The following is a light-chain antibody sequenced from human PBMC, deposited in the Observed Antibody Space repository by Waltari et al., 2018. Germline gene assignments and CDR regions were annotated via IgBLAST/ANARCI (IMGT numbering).Light chain of an antibody. Sequence: EIVLPQSPGTASLSPGERVTLSCRASQSVGSSSLAWYQQKPGQAPRLVIYRASRRATGIPDRFSGSGSGTDFSLTISRLEPEDFAVYYWQQHGTLPATFGQGTKVEIK. V-gene: IGKV3-20*01. CDR2: RAS. J-gene: IGKJ1*01. CDR3: QQHGTLPAT. CDR1: QSVGSSS.